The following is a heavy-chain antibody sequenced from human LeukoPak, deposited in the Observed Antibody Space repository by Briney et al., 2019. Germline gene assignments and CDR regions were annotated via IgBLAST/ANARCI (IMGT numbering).Heavy chain of an antibody. CDR3: AGSYSYYFDY. CDR1: GFAFSSYG. J-gene: IGHJ4*02. V-gene: IGHV3-30*03. D-gene: IGHD3-10*01. CDR2: ISYDGSKI. Sequence: GGSLRLSCAASGFAFSSYGMHWGRQAPGKGLEWVSIISYDGSKIYCGDSVKGRFTISKDDSENTLYLQMNSLSAEDTAVYYCAGSYSYYFDYWGQGTLVTVSS.